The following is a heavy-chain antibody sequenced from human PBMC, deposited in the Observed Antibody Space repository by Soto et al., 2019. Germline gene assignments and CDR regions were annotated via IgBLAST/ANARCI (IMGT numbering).Heavy chain of an antibody. Sequence: QVQLVQSGAEVKKPGSSVKVSCKASGGTFRSYAINWVRQAPGQGLEWMGGIIPMFGIANYAQKFQGRVTITADESTRTGYMDLRSLRSEDTAVYYCAGQIVTAGATQYYDYALDVWGQGTTVTVSS. CDR2: IIPMFGIA. J-gene: IGHJ6*02. V-gene: IGHV1-69*12. D-gene: IGHD1-26*01. CDR1: GGTFRSYA. CDR3: AGQIVTAGATQYYDYALDV.